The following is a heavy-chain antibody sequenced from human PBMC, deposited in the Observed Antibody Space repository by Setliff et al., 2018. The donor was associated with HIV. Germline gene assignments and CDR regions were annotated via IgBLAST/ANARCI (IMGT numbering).Heavy chain of an antibody. J-gene: IGHJ4*02. Sequence: PGESLKISCKGSEYSFSNYWIAWVRQVPGKGLEWMGIIYPGDSDTRYSPSFQGQVTMSADKSINTAYLQWSSLKASDTAVYYCARACRSGYDYFHYFDYWGQGTLVTVSS. CDR3: ARACRSGYDYFHYFDY. CDR2: IYPGDSDT. V-gene: IGHV5-51*01. D-gene: IGHD5-12*01. CDR1: EYSFSNYW.